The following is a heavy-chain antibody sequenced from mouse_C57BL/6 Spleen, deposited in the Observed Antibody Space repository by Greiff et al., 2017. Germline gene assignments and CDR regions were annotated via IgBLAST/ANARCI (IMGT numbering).Heavy chain of an antibody. V-gene: IGHV1-69*01. D-gene: IGHD1-1*02. Sequence: QVQLQQPGAELVMPGASVKLSCKASGYTFTSYWMHWVKQRPGQGLEWIGEIDPSDSYTNYNQKFKGKSTWTVDKSSSTAYMQLSSLTSEDSAVYYCARAGGGPYYFDYWGQGTTLTVSS. J-gene: IGHJ2*01. CDR2: IDPSDSYT. CDR1: GYTFTSYW. CDR3: ARAGGGPYYFDY.